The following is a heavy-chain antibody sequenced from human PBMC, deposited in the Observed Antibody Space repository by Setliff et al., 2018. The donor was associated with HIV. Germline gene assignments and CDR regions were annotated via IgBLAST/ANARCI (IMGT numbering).Heavy chain of an antibody. Sequence: PGGSLRLSCAASGFTFSDYYMSWLRQAPGKGLEWVSAISGSGGSTYYADSVKGRFTISRDNSKNTMFLQMNSLKTEDTAVYYCTTLVGANPWHDAFDIWGHGTMVTVSS. CDR1: GFTFSDYY. CDR3: TTLVGANPWHDAFDI. V-gene: IGHV3-23*01. D-gene: IGHD1-26*01. CDR2: ISGSGGST. J-gene: IGHJ3*02.